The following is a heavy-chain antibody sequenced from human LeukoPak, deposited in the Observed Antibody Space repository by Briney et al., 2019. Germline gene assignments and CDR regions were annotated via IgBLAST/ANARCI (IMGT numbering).Heavy chain of an antibody. Sequence: SETLSLTCTVSGGSISSYYWSWIRQPPGKGLEWIGYIYYSGSTNYNPSLKSRVTISVDTSKNQFSLKLSSVTAADTAVYYCARAGITMVRGVIGYWGQGTLVTVSS. V-gene: IGHV4-59*01. CDR3: ARAGITMVRGVIGY. D-gene: IGHD3-10*01. CDR1: GGSISSYY. J-gene: IGHJ4*02. CDR2: IYYSGST.